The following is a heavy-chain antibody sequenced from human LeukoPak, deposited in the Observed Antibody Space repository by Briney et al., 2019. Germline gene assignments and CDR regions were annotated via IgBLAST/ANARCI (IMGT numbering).Heavy chain of an antibody. CDR3: ARGDGLYDFWSGYYGRGDYYYGMDV. V-gene: IGHV1-8*01. Sequence: ASVKVSCKASGYTFTSYDINWVRQATGQGLEWMGWMNPNSGNTGYAQKFQGRVTMTRNTSISTAYMELSSLRSEDTAVYYCARGDGLYDFWSGYYGRGDYYYGMDVWGQGTTVTVSS. D-gene: IGHD3-3*01. CDR1: GYTFTSYD. J-gene: IGHJ6*02. CDR2: MNPNSGNT.